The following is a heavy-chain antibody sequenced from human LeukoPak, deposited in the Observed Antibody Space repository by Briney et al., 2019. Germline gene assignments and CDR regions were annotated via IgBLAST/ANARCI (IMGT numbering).Heavy chain of an antibody. D-gene: IGHD5-18*01. J-gene: IGHJ4*02. Sequence: GGSLRLSCAASGFTFSSYEMNWVRQAPGKGLEWVSYISSGGSTIYYADSVKGRFTISRDNAKNSLYLQMNSLRAEDTAVYYCARDLRGYSYGYKDYWGQGTLVTVSS. CDR1: GFTFSSYE. CDR3: ARDLRGYSYGYKDY. CDR2: ISSGGSTI. V-gene: IGHV3-48*03.